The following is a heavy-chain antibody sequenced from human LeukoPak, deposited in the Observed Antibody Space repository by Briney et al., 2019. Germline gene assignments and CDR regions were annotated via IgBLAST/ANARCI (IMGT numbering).Heavy chain of an antibody. D-gene: IGHD3-9*01. Sequence: GASVKVSCTASGYTFTSYYMHWVRQAPGQGLEWMGIINPSGGSTSYAQKFQGRVTMTRDTSTSTVYMELSSLRSEDTAVYYCARDRIDILTGFDLWGRGTLVTVSS. CDR1: GYTFTSYY. CDR2: INPSGGST. CDR3: ARDRIDILTGFDL. J-gene: IGHJ2*01. V-gene: IGHV1-46*01.